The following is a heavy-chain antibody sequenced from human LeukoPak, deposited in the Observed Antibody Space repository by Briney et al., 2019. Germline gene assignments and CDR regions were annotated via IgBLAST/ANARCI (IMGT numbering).Heavy chain of an antibody. CDR3: ARGRVSSSTWYSTYYYYFYMDV. V-gene: IGHV4-59*01. CDR2: VDHTGST. J-gene: IGHJ6*03. CDR1: DDSITMYY. D-gene: IGHD1-1*01. Sequence: SETLSLTCSVSDDSITMYYWTWIRQPPGKGLEWIGYVDHTGSTNFNPSLNGRVSISRDTTKNLFSLRLRSVTAADTAVYFRARGRVSSSTWYSTYYYYFYMDVWGKGTTVTVSS.